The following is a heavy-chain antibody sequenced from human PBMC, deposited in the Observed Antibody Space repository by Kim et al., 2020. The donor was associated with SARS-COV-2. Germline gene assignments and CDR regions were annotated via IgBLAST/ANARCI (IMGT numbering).Heavy chain of an antibody. D-gene: IGHD6-6*01. J-gene: IGHJ4*02. Sequence: YNPPLKSRATISVDTSKNQFSLKLSSVTAADTAVYYCARRRAARISTFDYWGQGTLVTVSS. CDR3: ARRRAARISTFDY. V-gene: IGHV4-39*01.